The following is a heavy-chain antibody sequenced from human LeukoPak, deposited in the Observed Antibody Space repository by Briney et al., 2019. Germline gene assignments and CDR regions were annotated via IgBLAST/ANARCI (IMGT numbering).Heavy chain of an antibody. CDR2: MNPNSGNT. J-gene: IGHJ4*02. D-gene: IGHD3-22*01. Sequence: ASVKVSCKASGYTFTSYDINWVRQATGQGLEWMGWMNPNSGNTGYAQKFQGRVTMTRNTSISTAYMELSSLRSEDTAVYYCARSYDSSGYYSGWGQGTLVTVSS. V-gene: IGHV1-8*01. CDR3: ARSYDSSGYYSG. CDR1: GYTFTSYD.